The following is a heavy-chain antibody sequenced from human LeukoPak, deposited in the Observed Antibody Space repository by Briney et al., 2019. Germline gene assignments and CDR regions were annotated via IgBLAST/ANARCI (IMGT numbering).Heavy chain of an antibody. CDR2: INWNGGST. D-gene: IGHD6-25*01. Sequence: PGGSLRLSCAASGFTFSSYAMSWVRQAPGKGLEWVSGINWNGGSTGYADSVKGRFTISRDNAKNSLYLQMNSLRAEDTALYYCVRDLRHPDAFDIWGQGTMVTVSS. V-gene: IGHV3-20*04. J-gene: IGHJ3*02. CDR3: VRDLRHPDAFDI. CDR1: GFTFSSYA.